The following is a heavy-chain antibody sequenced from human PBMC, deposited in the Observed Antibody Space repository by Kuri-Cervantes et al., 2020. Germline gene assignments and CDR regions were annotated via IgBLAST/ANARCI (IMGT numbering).Heavy chain of an antibody. CDR2: INAGNGNT. CDR3: ARTPSSGWYRDDAFDI. CDR1: GYTFTSYA. Sequence: ASVKVSCKASGYTFTSYAMHWVRQAPGQRLEWMGWINAGNGNTKYSQKFQGRVTMTRNTSISTAYMELSSLRSEDTAVYYCARTPSSGWYRDDAFDIWGQGTMVTVSS. J-gene: IGHJ3*02. D-gene: IGHD6-19*01. V-gene: IGHV1-3*01.